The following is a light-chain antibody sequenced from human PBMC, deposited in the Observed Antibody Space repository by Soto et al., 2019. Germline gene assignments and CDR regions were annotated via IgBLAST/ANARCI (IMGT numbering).Light chain of an antibody. CDR3: QQYYGSPGIT. J-gene: IGKJ5*01. CDR2: GAS. CDR1: QSVSSSY. Sequence: EIVLTQSPGTLSLSPVERATLSCMASQSVSSSYLAWYQQKPGQAPRLLIYGASSRATGIPDRFSGSGSGTDFTLTISRLEPEDFAVYYCQQYYGSPGITFGQGTRLEIK. V-gene: IGKV3-20*01.